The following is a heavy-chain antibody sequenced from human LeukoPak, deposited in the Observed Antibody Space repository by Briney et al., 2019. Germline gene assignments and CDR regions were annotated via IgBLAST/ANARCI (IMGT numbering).Heavy chain of an antibody. CDR3: ARGPFSQWLAYSGFDP. V-gene: IGHV4-59*01. J-gene: IGHJ5*02. CDR2: IHFSGST. CDR1: NGSISNYY. Sequence: PSETLSLTCSVSNGSISNYYWSWIRQAPGKGLEWIGYIHFSGSTNYNPSLKSRVTILIDASKTHFSLKLTSVTAADTAVYYCARGPFSQWLAYSGFDPWGQGTLVTVSS. D-gene: IGHD6-19*01.